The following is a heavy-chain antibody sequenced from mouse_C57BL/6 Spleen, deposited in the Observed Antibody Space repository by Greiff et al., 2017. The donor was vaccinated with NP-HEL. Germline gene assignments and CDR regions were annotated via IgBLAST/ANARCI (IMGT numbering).Heavy chain of an antibody. J-gene: IGHJ2*01. CDR2: IDPSDSYT. Sequence: QVQLQQPGAELVMPGASVKLSCKASGYTFTSYWMHWVKQRPGQGLEWIGEIDPSDSYTNYNQKFKGKSTLTVDKSSSTAYMQLSSLTSEDSAVYYCARSERVFGYWGQGTTLTVSS. V-gene: IGHV1-69*01. CDR1: GYTFTSYW. CDR3: ARSERVFGY.